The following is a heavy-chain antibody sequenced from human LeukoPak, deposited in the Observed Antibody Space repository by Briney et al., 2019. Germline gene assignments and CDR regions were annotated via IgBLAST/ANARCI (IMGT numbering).Heavy chain of an antibody. Sequence: GGSLRLSCAASGFTFSNYAMAWVRQAPGKGLEWVSSITSSGNTYYADSVKGRLTISRDNSKNTVYPQMTSLRAEDTAVYYCAKGDYGDCYWGQGTLVTVSS. J-gene: IGHJ4*02. V-gene: IGHV3-23*01. D-gene: IGHD4-17*01. CDR3: AKGDYGDCY. CDR1: GFTFSNYA. CDR2: ITSSGNT.